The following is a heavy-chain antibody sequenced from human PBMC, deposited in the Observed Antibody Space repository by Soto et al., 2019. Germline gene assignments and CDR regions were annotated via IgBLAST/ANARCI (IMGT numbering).Heavy chain of an antibody. CDR2: ISYDGGNK. V-gene: IGHV3-30-3*01. Sequence: QVQLVESGGGVVQPGRSLRLSCAASGFTFSSYAMHWVRQAPGKGLEWVAVISYDGGNKYYADSVKGRFTISRDNCKNTLYLQMNSLRAADTAVYYCARGISVWYKAAFEIWGQGTMVTVSS. CDR1: GFTFSSYA. D-gene: IGHD6-19*01. CDR3: ARGISVWYKAAFEI. J-gene: IGHJ3*02.